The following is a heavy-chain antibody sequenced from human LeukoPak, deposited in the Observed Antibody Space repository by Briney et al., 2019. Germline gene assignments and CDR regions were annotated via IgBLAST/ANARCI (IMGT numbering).Heavy chain of an antibody. Sequence: PGGSLRLSCAASGFTFSDYYMSWIRQAPGKGLEWVSYISSSGSTIYYAHSVTGRFTISSDNAKNSLYLQMNSLRAEGTAVHYCAMGESSGRYLWDPFDAFDIWGQGTMVTVSS. CDR3: AMGESSGRYLWDPFDAFDI. CDR2: ISSSGSTI. CDR1: GFTFSDYY. D-gene: IGHD1-26*01. V-gene: IGHV3-11*01. J-gene: IGHJ3*02.